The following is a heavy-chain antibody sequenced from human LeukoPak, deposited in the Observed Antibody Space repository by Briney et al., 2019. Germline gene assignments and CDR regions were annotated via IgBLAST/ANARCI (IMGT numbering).Heavy chain of an antibody. CDR2: ISYDDSNK. CDR1: GFTFSSYT. D-gene: IGHD1-7*01. CDR3: AGGRFYSSELRGAFDV. V-gene: IGHV3-30*04. Sequence: GGSLRLSCAASGFTFSSYTMHWVRQAPGKGLEWVALISYDDSNKYYADSVKGRFTISRDNPANTLYLQMNSLRADDTAVYYCAGGRFYSSELRGAFDVWGQGTMVTVSS. J-gene: IGHJ3*01.